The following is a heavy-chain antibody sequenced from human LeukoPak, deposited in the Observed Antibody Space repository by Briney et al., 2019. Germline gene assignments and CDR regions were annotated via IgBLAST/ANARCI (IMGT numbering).Heavy chain of an antibody. V-gene: IGHV3-15*04. Sequence: GGSLSLSCAASGFTFNYAWLSWVRQVQGKGREWVDQTVSEIDGGTTDYATPVKGRFTISRDDSKSTLYLQMNSLKIEDTAVYYCTTDEDWNYARKDVWGQGATVIVSS. CDR1: GFTFNYAW. D-gene: IGHD1-7*01. J-gene: IGHJ6*02. CDR2: TVSEIDGGTT. CDR3: TTDEDWNYARKDV.